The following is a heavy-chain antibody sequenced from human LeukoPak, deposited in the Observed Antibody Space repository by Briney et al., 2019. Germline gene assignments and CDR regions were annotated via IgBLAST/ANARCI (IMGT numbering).Heavy chain of an antibody. D-gene: IGHD3-3*01. CDR1: GGSISSGSYY. CDR3: ARARVGTEFWNPGVVDY. J-gene: IGHJ4*02. V-gene: IGHV4-61*02. Sequence: SETLSLTCTVSGGSISSGSYYWSWIRQAAGKGLEWIGRIYTSGSTNYNPSLKSRVTISVDTSKNQFSLKLSSVTAADTAVYYCARARVGTEFWNPGVVDYWRQGTLVTVSS. CDR2: IYTSGST.